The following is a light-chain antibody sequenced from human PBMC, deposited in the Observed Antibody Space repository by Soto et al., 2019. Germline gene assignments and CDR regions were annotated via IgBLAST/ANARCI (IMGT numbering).Light chain of an antibody. CDR1: QSISSY. J-gene: IGKJ2*01. CDR3: QQSYSTLLYT. V-gene: IGKV1-39*01. Sequence: DIQMTQSPSSLPASVGDRVTITCRASQSISSYLYWYQQKPGKVPKLLIYAASSLQSGVLSRFSGSGSGTDFTLTISSLQPEDFATYYCQQSYSTLLYTFGQGTKVDIK. CDR2: AAS.